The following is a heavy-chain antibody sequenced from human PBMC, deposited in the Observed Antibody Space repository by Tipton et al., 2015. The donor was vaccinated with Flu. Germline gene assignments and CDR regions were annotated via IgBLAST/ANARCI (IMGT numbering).Heavy chain of an antibody. D-gene: IGHD4-17*01. CDR3: ARNYGAYSGILDN. V-gene: IGHV4-38-2*01. CDR1: GYSINSGYY. CDR2: IYRSGNT. Sequence: TLSLTCSVSGYSINSGYYWGWARRPPGKGLEWIGTIYRSGNTYYNPSLKSRLTISVDTSQNLFSLKLSSVTAADTAVYYCARNYGAYSGILDNWGQGTLVTVSS. J-gene: IGHJ4*02.